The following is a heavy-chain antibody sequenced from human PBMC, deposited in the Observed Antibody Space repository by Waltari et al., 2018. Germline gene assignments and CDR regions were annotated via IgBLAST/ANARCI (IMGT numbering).Heavy chain of an antibody. V-gene: IGHV4-59*01. J-gene: IGHJ5*02. CDR3: VRALFHGDRLPFDP. CDR1: GGSISSYS. CDR2: IYYSGST. Sequence: QVQLQESGPGLVKPSETLSLTCTVSGGSISSYSWSWLRQPPGKGLEWIGYIYYSGSTTYNPSLESRVTISVDTSKKQFSLKLTSVTAADTAVYYCVRALFHGDRLPFDPWGQGTLVTVSS. D-gene: IGHD4-17*01.